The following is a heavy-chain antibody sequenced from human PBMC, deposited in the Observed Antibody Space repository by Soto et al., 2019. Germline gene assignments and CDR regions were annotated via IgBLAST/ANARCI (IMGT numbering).Heavy chain of an antibody. CDR2: IYYSGNT. J-gene: IGHJ4*02. D-gene: IGHD3-9*01. CDR1: GGSISSSDYY. Sequence: SETLSLTCTVSGGSISSSDYYWGWIRQPPGKGLEWIGSIYYSGNTYYSPSLKSRVTISVDTSKHQFSLKLSSVTAADTAVFYCARGHRFGYFDWLRGSYFDYWGQGTLVTVSS. CDR3: ARGHRFGYFDWLRGSYFDY. V-gene: IGHV4-39*01.